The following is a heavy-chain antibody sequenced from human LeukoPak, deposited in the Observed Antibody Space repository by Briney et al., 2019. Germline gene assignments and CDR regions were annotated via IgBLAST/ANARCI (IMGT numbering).Heavy chain of an antibody. D-gene: IGHD6-6*01. CDR2: IYYSVST. CDR1: GGSISSYY. CDR3: ARGRIAARPYYYSYMDV. Sequence: PSETLSLTCTVSGGSISSYYWSWIRQPPGKGLEWIGYIYYSVSTNYNPSLKSRVTISVDTSKNQFSLKLSSVTAADTAVYYCARGRIAARPYYYSYMDVWGKGTTVTVSS. V-gene: IGHV4-59*01. J-gene: IGHJ6*03.